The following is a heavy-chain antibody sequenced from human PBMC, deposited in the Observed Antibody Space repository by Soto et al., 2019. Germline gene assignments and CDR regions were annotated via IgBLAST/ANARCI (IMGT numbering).Heavy chain of an antibody. Sequence: QVQLVESGGGLIKPGGSLRLSCADSGFTFSDYYMSWIRQAPGKGLEWVSYISSSGSTIYYADSVKGRFTISRDNAKNSLYLQMNSLRAEDTAVYYCARANYSNYSYYYYGMDVWGQGTTVTVSS. CDR3: ARANYSNYSYYYYGMDV. J-gene: IGHJ6*02. D-gene: IGHD4-4*01. CDR2: ISSSGSTI. V-gene: IGHV3-11*01. CDR1: GFTFSDYY.